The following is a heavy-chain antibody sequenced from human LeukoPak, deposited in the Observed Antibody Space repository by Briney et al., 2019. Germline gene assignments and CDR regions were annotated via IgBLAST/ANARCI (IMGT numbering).Heavy chain of an antibody. CDR2: IRYDGSNK. J-gene: IGHJ4*02. Sequence: GGSLRLSCAASGFTFSIHGMHWVRQAPGKGLECVAFIRYDGSNKYYADSVRGRFTISRDNSKNTLYLQMNSLRAEDTAVYYCARDHNVVVVAANPLDYWGQGTLVTVSS. CDR1: GFTFSIHG. CDR3: ARDHNVVVVAANPLDY. V-gene: IGHV3-30*02. D-gene: IGHD2-15*01.